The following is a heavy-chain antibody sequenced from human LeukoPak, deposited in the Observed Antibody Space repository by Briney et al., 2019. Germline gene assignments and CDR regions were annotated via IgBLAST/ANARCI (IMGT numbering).Heavy chain of an antibody. Sequence: SETLSLTCAVYGGSFSGYYWSWIRQPPGKGLEWIGEINHSGSTNYNPSLKSRVTISVGTSKNQFSLNLSSVTAADTAVYYCARLITAFQAFDSWGQGTLVTVSS. V-gene: IGHV4-34*01. J-gene: IGHJ4*02. CDR2: INHSGST. D-gene: IGHD3-16*01. CDR1: GGSFSGYY. CDR3: ARLITAFQAFDS.